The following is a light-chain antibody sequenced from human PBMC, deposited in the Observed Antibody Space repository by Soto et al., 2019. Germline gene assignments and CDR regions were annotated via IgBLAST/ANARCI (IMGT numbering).Light chain of an antibody. Sequence: EIVLTQSPGTLSLSPGESATLSCRASQSFNNYLAWYQQKPGQSPRLLIYDASIRATGVPDRFSGSGAGTDFSLTISSLEPEDFAVYYCQQRSNWPPNTFGQGTRLEIK. CDR3: QQRSNWPPNT. J-gene: IGKJ5*01. V-gene: IGKV3-11*01. CDR2: DAS. CDR1: QSFNNY.